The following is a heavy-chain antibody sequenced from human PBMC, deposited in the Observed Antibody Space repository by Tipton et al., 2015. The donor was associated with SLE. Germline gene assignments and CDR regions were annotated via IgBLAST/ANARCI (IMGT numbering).Heavy chain of an antibody. V-gene: IGHV4-59*11. CDR3: ARGGIGGMDV. CDR1: GGSISSHY. J-gene: IGHJ6*02. D-gene: IGHD1-14*01. Sequence: TLSLTCTVPGGSISSHYWSWIRQHPGKGLEWIGDIQFSGSTYYNPSLKSRVTISVDTSKNQFSLNLSSVTAADTAVYYCARGGIGGMDVWGQGTTVTVSS. CDR2: IQFSGST.